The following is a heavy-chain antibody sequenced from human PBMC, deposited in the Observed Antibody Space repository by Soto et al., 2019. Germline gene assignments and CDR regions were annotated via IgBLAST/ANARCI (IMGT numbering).Heavy chain of an antibody. V-gene: IGHV4-59*01. Sequence: SLPCTLSCRALSLYXXIWLPQSAGKGMKWIGYIHDSGRANYNRYSKTRVTMSFEKSKTQLYLSLKSVTAADTAVYYCARMNQLAPKRKAFDIRGQGKMFTVS. D-gene: IGHD1-1*01. CDR3: ARMNQLAPKRKAFDI. CDR1: CRALSLYX. J-gene: IGHJ3*02. CDR2: IHDSGRA.